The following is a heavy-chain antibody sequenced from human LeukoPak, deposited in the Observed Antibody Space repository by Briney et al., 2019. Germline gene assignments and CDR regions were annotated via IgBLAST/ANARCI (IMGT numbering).Heavy chain of an antibody. Sequence: VASVXVSCKVSGYTFTDYYMHWVQQAPGKGLEWMGLVDPEDGETIYAEKFQGRVTITADTSTDTAYMELSSLRSEDTAVYYCATGEASSTSCPYWGQGTLVTVSS. CDR2: VDPEDGET. D-gene: IGHD2-2*01. CDR1: GYTFTDYY. J-gene: IGHJ4*02. CDR3: ATGEASSTSCPY. V-gene: IGHV1-69-2*01.